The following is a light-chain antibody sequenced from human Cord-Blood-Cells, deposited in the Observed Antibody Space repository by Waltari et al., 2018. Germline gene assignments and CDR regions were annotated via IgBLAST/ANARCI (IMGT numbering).Light chain of an antibody. J-gene: IGLJ1*01. CDR3: SSYTSSSTLV. Sequence: QSALTQPASVSGAPGQSITISCTGTSSDVGGYNHVSCYQQHPGTAPKLMIYDVNNRPSGVSNRFSGSKSGNTASLTISGLQAEDEADYYCSSYTSSSTLVFGTGTKVTVL. CDR1: SSDVGGYNH. V-gene: IGLV2-14*01. CDR2: DVN.